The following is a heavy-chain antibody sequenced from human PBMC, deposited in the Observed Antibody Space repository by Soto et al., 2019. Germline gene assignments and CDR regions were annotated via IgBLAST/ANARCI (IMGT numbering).Heavy chain of an antibody. Sequence: GASVKVSCTVSGYTLTELSMHWVRQAPGKGLEWMGGFDPEDGETIYAQKFQGRVTMTEDTSTDTAYMELSSLRSEDTAVYYCATVHVGVYWFDPWGQGTLVTVSS. CDR3: ATVHVGVYWFDP. D-gene: IGHD3-10*01. CDR2: FDPEDGET. CDR1: GYTLTELS. V-gene: IGHV1-24*01. J-gene: IGHJ5*02.